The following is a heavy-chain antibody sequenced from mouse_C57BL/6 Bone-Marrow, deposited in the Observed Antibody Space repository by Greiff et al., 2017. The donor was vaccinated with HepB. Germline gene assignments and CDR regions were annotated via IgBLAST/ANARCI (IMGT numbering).Heavy chain of an antibody. CDR1: GFSLTSYG. CDR2: IWSGGST. CDR3: ARKSRRSTMVTSAMDY. J-gene: IGHJ4*01. Sequence: VQLKESGPGLVQPSQSLSITCTVSGFSLTSYGVHWVRQSPGKGLEWLGVIWSGGSTDYNAAFISRLSISKDNSKSQVFFKMNSLQADDTAIYYCARKSRRSTMVTSAMDYWGQGTSVTVSS. D-gene: IGHD2-2*01. V-gene: IGHV2-2*01.